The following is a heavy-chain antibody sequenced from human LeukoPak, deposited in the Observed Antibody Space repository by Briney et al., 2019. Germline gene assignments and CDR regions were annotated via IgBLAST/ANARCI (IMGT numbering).Heavy chain of an antibody. D-gene: IGHD3-22*01. CDR1: GFTFSDYY. Sequence: KPGGSLRLSCAASGFTFSDYYMSWIRQAPGKGLEWVSYISSSGSTIYYADSVKGRFTISRDNAKNSLYLQRNSLRAEDTAVYYCARVSYYYDSSGRREAFDIWGQGTMVTVFS. V-gene: IGHV3-11*01. J-gene: IGHJ3*02. CDR2: ISSSGSTI. CDR3: ARVSYYYDSSGRREAFDI.